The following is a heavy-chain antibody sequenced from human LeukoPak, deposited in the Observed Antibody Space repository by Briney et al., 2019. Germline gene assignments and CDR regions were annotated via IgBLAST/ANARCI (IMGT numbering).Heavy chain of an antibody. CDR2: ISYDGSNK. J-gene: IGHJ4*02. D-gene: IGHD3-10*01. Sequence: GRSLRLSCAASGFTFSSYAMHWVRQATGKGLEWVAVISYDGSNKYYADSVKGRFTISRDNSKNTLYLQMNSLRAEDTAVDYCARRTYGSVSYLSDYWGQGTLVTVSS. CDR3: ARRTYGSVSYLSDY. CDR1: GFTFSSYA. V-gene: IGHV3-30*04.